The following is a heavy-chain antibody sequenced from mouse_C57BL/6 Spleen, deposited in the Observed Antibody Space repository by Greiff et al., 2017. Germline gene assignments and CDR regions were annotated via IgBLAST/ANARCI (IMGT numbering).Heavy chain of an antibody. V-gene: IGHV1-42*01. CDR1: GYSFTGYY. D-gene: IGHD2-2*01. J-gene: IGHJ2*01. CDR2: INPSTGGT. CDR3: ARRHYGYDGGFDY. Sequence: EVQLQQSGPELVKPGASVKISCKASGYSFTGYYMNWVKQSPEKSLEWIGEINPSTGGTNYNQKFKAKATLTVDKSSSTAYMQLKRLTSEDSAVYACARRHYGYDGGFDYWGQGTTLTVSS.